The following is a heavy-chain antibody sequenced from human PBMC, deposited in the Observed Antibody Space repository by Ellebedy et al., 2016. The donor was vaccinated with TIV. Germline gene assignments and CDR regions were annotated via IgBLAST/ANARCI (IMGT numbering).Heavy chain of an antibody. J-gene: IGHJ4*02. D-gene: IGHD2-15*01. CDR2: ISSSASYI. CDR3: ARVAVVVVPATGEDD. Sequence: GESLKISCAASGFTFSSYSMNWVRQAPGKGLEWVSSISSSASYIYYADSVKGRFTISRDNAKNSLYLQMDSLRAEDTAVYYCARVAVVVVPATGEDDWGQGTLVTVSS. CDR1: GFTFSSYS. V-gene: IGHV3-21*01.